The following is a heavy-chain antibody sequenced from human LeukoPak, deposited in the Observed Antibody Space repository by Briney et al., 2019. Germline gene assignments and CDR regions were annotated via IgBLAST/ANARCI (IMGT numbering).Heavy chain of an antibody. CDR2: INPKSGDT. D-gene: IGHD2-21*02. CDR1: GYTFTSYG. Sequence: ASVKVSCKASGYTFTSYGISWVRQAPGQGLEWMGWINPKSGDTNYARKFQGRITMTRDTSIITAYLEVSRLRSDDTAVYYCARAPGTYCGGDCYSFAYWGQGTLVTVSS. V-gene: IGHV1-2*02. CDR3: ARAPGTYCGGDCYSFAY. J-gene: IGHJ4*02.